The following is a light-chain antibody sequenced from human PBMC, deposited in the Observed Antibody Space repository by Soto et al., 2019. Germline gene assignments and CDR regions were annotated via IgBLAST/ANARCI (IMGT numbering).Light chain of an antibody. Sequence: QSVLTQPASVSGSPGQSITISCTGTSSDVGGYNYVSWYQQHPGKAPKLMIYDVSNRPSGVSNRSSGSKSGNTASLTISGLQAEDEADYYCSSYVFGTGTKLTVL. V-gene: IGLV2-14*01. J-gene: IGLJ1*01. CDR1: SSDVGGYNY. CDR3: SSYV. CDR2: DVS.